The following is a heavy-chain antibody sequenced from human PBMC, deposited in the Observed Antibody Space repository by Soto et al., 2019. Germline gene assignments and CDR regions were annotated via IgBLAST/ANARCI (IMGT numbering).Heavy chain of an antibody. CDR1: GGSISGSSYY. D-gene: IGHD4-4*01. CDR3: ARGTFYSNYLNYYYYGMDV. Sequence: PSQTLSLTCTVSGGSISGSSYYWSWIRQPTGQGLEWIGDINHSGSTNYNPSLKSRVTISVDTSKNQFSLKLSPVTAADTAVYYCARGTFYSNYLNYYYYGMDVWGQGTTVTVSS. J-gene: IGHJ6*02. CDR2: INHSGST. V-gene: IGHV4-39*07.